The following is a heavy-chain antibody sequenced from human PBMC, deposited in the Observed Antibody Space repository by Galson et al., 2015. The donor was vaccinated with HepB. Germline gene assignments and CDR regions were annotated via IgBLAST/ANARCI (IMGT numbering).Heavy chain of an antibody. CDR2: IYYSGST. CDR1: GGSISSSSYY. Sequence: ETLSLTCTVSGGSISSSSYYWGWIRQPPGKGLEWIGSIYYSGSTYYNPSLKSRVTISVDTSKNQFSLKLSSVTAADTAVYYCARRVAYSSSWYQGFEHWGQGTLVTVSS. J-gene: IGHJ4*02. D-gene: IGHD6-13*01. V-gene: IGHV4-39*01. CDR3: ARRVAYSSSWYQGFEH.